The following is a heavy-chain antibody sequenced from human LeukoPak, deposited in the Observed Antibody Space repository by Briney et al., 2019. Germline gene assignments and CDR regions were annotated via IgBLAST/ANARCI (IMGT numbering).Heavy chain of an antibody. CDR3: ARTVEGYSYGYVDY. V-gene: IGHV4-39*07. CDR2: GYSGST. Sequence: KPSETLSLTCTVSGGSISSSSYYWGWMRQPPGKGLEWIGSGYSGSTYYNPSLKSRVTISVDTSKNQFSLKLSSVTAADTAVYYCARTVEGYSYGYVDYWGRGTLVTVSS. CDR1: GGSISSSSYY. D-gene: IGHD5-18*01. J-gene: IGHJ4*02.